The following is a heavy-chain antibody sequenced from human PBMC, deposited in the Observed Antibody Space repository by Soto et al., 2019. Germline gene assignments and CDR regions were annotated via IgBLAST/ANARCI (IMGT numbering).Heavy chain of an antibody. CDR1: GFTFSSYG. Sequence: GGSLRLSCAASGFTFSSYGMHWVRQAPGKGLEWVAVISYDGSNKYYADSVKGRFTISRDNSKNTLYLQMNSLRAEDTAVYYCAKAGGYDSSGYYHDYWGQGTLVTVSS. D-gene: IGHD3-22*01. V-gene: IGHV3-30*18. CDR3: AKAGGYDSSGYYHDY. J-gene: IGHJ4*02. CDR2: ISYDGSNK.